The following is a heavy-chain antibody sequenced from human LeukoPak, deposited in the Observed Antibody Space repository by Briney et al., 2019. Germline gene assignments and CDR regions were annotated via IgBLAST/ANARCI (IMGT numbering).Heavy chain of an antibody. J-gene: IGHJ6*03. D-gene: IGHD4-17*01. Sequence: SETLSLTCTVSGYSISSGYRWGWIRQPPGKGLEWIGSIYHSGSTYCNPSLRSRVTISVDTSKNHFSLKLSSVAAADTAVYYCARTPGTVTTRGYYYYYYMDVWAKGPRSPSP. V-gene: IGHV4-38-2*02. CDR1: GYSISSGYR. CDR3: ARTPGTVTTRGYYYYYYMDV. CDR2: IYHSGST.